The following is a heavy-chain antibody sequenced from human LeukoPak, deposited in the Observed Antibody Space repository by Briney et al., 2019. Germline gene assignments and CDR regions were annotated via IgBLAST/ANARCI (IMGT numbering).Heavy chain of an antibody. CDR2: IKQDGSEK. V-gene: IGHV3-7*01. J-gene: IGHJ4*02. CDR1: GFTFSSYW. CDR3: ARDGVITFGGAHYDGSGLDY. D-gene: IGHD3-16*01. Sequence: GGSLRLSCAASGFTFSSYWMSWVRQAPGKGLEWVANIKQDGSEKYYVDSVKGRFTISRDNAKNSLYLQMNSLRAEDTAVYYCARDGVITFGGAHYDGSGLDYWGQGTLVTVPS.